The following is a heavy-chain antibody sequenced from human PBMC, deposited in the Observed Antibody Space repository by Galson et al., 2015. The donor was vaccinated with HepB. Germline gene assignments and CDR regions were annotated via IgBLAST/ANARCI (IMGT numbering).Heavy chain of an antibody. CDR2: FNPNSGGT. J-gene: IGHJ6*04. D-gene: IGHD3-10*01. CDR1: GYTFTGYY. Sequence: SVKVSCKASGYTFTGYYIHWVRQAPGQGLEWMGWFNPNSGGTNYAQKFQGRLTMTSDTSISTAYMELSSLIFDDAAVYYCTKSIPGGVDVWGKGTTVTVSS. CDR3: TKSIPGGVDV. V-gene: IGHV1-2*02.